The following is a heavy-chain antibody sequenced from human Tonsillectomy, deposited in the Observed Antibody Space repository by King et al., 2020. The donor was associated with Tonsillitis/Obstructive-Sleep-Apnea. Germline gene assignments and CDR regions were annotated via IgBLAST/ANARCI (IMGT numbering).Heavy chain of an antibody. J-gene: IGHJ6*03. CDR1: EFTFSSYA. CDR2: ISSNGGST. CDR3: ARSRVYYGSGSYESRPNYYYMDV. V-gene: IGHV3-64*01. D-gene: IGHD3-10*01. Sequence: DVQLVESGGGLVQPGGSLRLSCAASEFTFSSYAMHWVRQAPGKGLEYVSAISSNGGSTYYANSVKGRFTISRDNSNNTLYLQMGGLRAEDMAVYYCARSRVYYGSGSYESRPNYYYMDVWGKGTTVTVSS.